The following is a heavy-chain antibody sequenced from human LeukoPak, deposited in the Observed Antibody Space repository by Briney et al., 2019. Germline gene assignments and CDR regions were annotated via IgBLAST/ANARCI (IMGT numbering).Heavy chain of an antibody. Sequence: GGSLRLSCTASGFTFGDYAMSWFRQAPGKGLEWVGFIRSKAYGGTTEYAASVKGRFTISRGDSKSIAYLQMNSLKTEDTAVYYCTRSLLGIAVAGTFDYWGQGTLVTVSS. D-gene: IGHD6-19*01. J-gene: IGHJ4*02. CDR1: GFTFGDYA. V-gene: IGHV3-49*03. CDR3: TRSLLGIAVAGTFDY. CDR2: IRSKAYGGTT.